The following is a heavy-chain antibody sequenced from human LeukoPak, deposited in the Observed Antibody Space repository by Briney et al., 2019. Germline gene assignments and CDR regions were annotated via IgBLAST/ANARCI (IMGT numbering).Heavy chain of an antibody. CDR1: GFTFSSSA. D-gene: IGHD2-21*01. J-gene: IGHJ4*02. V-gene: IGHV3-23*01. CDR2: ISGSGDRT. CDR3: AKAPVTSCRGAYCYPFDY. Sequence: GGSLRLSCAASGFTFSSSAMNWVRQAPGKGLEWVSTISGSGDRTYYADSVKGRFTISRDNSKNTLFLQMNSLRAEDAAVYYCAKAPVTSCRGAYCYPFDYWGQGTLVTVSS.